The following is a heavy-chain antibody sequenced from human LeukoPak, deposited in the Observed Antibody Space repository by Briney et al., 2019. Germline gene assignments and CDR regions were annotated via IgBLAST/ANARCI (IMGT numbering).Heavy chain of an antibody. CDR2: IYENGGTT. CDR3: AKDFRIGYSAHFDY. V-gene: IGHV3-23*01. D-gene: IGHD2-21*01. CDR1: GFTFRSHA. J-gene: IGHJ4*02. Sequence: PGGSLRLSCVGSGFTFRSHAMSWVRQAPEKGLEFVSGIYENGGTTYYADSVKGLFSISRDNSKNTLYLQMDSLRGEDTAVYYCAKDFRIGYSAHFDYWGQGALVTVSS.